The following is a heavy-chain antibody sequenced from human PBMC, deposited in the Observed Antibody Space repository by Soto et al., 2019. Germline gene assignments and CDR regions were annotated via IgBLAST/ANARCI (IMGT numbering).Heavy chain of an antibody. J-gene: IGHJ4*02. CDR3: VWQSKYTSSFH. CDR2: IYSGAST. Sequence: GSLRLSCAASGFIVSNSYMSWIRQAPGKGLEWLSIIYSGASTYYAGSVKGRFTISRDDSKNMLYLEMNSLEVDDTAVYFCVWQSKYTSSFHWGPGTLVTVSS. D-gene: IGHD6-13*01. V-gene: IGHV3-66*01. CDR1: GFIVSNSY.